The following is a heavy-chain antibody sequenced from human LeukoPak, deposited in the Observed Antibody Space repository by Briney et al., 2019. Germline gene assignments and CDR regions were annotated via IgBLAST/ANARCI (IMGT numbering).Heavy chain of an antibody. CDR1: GGSISSYY. CDR3: ARGPYYGSGTLDY. V-gene: IGHV4-59*12. Sequence: SETLSLTCTVSGGSISSYYWSWIRQPPGKGLEWIGYIYYSGSTNYNPSLKSRVTISVDTSKNQLSLKLSSVTAADTAVYYCARGPYYGSGTLDYWGQGTLVTVSS. CDR2: IYYSGST. J-gene: IGHJ4*02. D-gene: IGHD3-10*01.